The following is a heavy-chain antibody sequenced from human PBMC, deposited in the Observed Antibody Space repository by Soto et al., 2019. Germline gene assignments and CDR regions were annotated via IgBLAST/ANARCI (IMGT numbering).Heavy chain of an antibody. V-gene: IGHV4-4*02. J-gene: IGHJ6*02. CDR2: IYHGGNT. D-gene: IGHD2-2*01. CDR1: GGSVSSNNW. Sequence: PSETLSLTCSVSGGSVSSNNWWSWVRQPPGKGLEWIGEIYHGGNTNYNPYLKSRVTISVDRSKNQFSLKLNSVTAADTAVYYCSRLGGYCTITSCYGYYGMDVWGQGTTVTVSS. CDR3: SRLGGYCTITSCYGYYGMDV.